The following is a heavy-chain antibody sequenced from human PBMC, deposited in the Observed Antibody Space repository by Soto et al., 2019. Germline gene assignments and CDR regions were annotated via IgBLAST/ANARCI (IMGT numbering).Heavy chain of an antibody. J-gene: IGHJ5*02. CDR1: GFPFSSYS. Sequence: GGSLRLSCAASGFPFSSYSMNWVRQAPGKGLEWVSYISSSSSTIYYADSVKGRFTISRDNAKNSLYLQMNSLRDEDTAVYYCAADPSTILEFDPWGQGTLVTVSS. CDR2: ISSSSSTI. V-gene: IGHV3-48*02. D-gene: IGHD2-15*01. CDR3: AADPSTILEFDP.